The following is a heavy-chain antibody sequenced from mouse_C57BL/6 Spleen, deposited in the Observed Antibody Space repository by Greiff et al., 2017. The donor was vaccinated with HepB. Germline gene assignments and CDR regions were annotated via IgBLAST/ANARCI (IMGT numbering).Heavy chain of an antibody. Sequence: QVQLQQSGPELVKPGASVKISCKASGYAFSSSWMNWVKQRPGKGLEWIGRIYPGDGDTNYNGKFKGKATLTADKSSSTAYMQLSSLTSEDSAVYFFARVYDYGYYAMDYWGQGTSVTVSS. CDR3: ARVYDYGYYAMDY. J-gene: IGHJ4*01. CDR1: GYAFSSSW. D-gene: IGHD2-4*01. V-gene: IGHV1-82*01. CDR2: IYPGDGDT.